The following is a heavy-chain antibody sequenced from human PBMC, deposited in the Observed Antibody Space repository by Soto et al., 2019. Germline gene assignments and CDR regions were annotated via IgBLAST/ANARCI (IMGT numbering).Heavy chain of an antibody. V-gene: IGHV4-4*07. J-gene: IGHJ3*02. D-gene: IGHD3-9*01. Sequence: PSETLSLTCTVSGGSIGSYYWNWIRQPAGKGLEWIGRIYSSGITNYNPSLKSRVTMSADTSKNQFSLKLISATAADTAVYYCARDTYDSLTDYDHLNGFDMWGQGTMVTVS. CDR1: GGSIGSYY. CDR2: IYSSGIT. CDR3: ARDTYDSLTDYDHLNGFDM.